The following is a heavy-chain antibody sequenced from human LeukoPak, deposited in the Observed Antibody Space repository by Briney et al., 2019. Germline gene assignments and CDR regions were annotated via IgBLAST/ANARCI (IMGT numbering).Heavy chain of an antibody. V-gene: IGHV1-58*02. J-gene: IGHJ5*02. Sequence: VASVKVSFKASGFTFTISAMQWVRQARGQRLEWIGWIVVGSGNTNYAQKFQERVTITRDMSTSTAYMELSSLRSEDTAVYYCAAGYWFDPWGQGTLVTVSS. CDR3: AAGYWFDP. CDR1: GFTFTISA. CDR2: IVVGSGNT.